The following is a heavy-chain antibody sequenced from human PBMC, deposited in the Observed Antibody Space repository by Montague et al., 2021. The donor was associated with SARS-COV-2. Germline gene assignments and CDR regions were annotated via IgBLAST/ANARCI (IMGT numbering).Heavy chain of an antibody. CDR2: INHSGST. CDR1: GGSFSGYY. V-gene: IGHV4-34*01. Sequence: ETLSLTCAVYGGSFSGYYWSWIRQPPGKGLEWIGEINHSGSTNYNPFLKSRVTISVDTSKNQFSLKLSSVTAADTAVYYCARGSWHIVVVTAIRDGYYGMDVWGQGTTVTVSS. D-gene: IGHD2-21*02. CDR3: ARGSWHIVVVTAIRDGYYGMDV. J-gene: IGHJ6*02.